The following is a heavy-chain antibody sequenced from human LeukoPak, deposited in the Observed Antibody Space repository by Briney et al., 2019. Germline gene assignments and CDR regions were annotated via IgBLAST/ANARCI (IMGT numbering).Heavy chain of an antibody. CDR2: IYHDGST. Sequence: SETLSRTCAVSGGSISSNNWWSWVRRSPEKGLEWIGEIYHDGSTNYNPSLKSRVTISMDKSKNQLSLKLNFVTAADTAVYYCARDRDGYTYSHDYWGQGTLVTVSS. CDR3: ARDRDGYTYSHDY. CDR1: GGSISSNNW. D-gene: IGHD5-24*01. J-gene: IGHJ4*02. V-gene: IGHV4-4*02.